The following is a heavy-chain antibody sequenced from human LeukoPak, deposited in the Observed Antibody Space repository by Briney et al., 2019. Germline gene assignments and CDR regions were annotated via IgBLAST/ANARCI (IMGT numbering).Heavy chain of an antibody. CDR1: GYTFTSYG. V-gene: IGHV1-18*01. CDR2: ISAYNGNT. Sequence: ASVKVSCKASGYTFTSYGIIWVRQAPGQGLEWMGWISAYNGNTNYAQNLQGRVTMTTDTSTSTAYMELRSLRSDDTAVYYCARNLDSSGYYPDAFDIWGQGTMVTVSS. CDR3: ARNLDSSGYYPDAFDI. J-gene: IGHJ3*02. D-gene: IGHD3-22*01.